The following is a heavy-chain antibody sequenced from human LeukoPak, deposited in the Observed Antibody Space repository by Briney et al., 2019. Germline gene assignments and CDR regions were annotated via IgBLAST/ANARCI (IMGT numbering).Heavy chain of an antibody. CDR2: IGSGDMIT. CDR1: GFTFSNYE. Sequence: GGSLRLSCAASGFTFSNYEMNWVRQAPGKALEWISYIGSGDMITLYADSSRGRFTISRDNSKNSVFLQMDSLRAEDTAVYYCARGDGGDDILTGFYDYWGQGTVVTVSS. CDR3: ARGDGGDDILTGFYDY. J-gene: IGHJ4*02. D-gene: IGHD3-9*01. V-gene: IGHV3-48*03.